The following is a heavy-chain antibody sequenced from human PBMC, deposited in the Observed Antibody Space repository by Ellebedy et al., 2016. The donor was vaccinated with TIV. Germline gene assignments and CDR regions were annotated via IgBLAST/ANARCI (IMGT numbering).Heavy chain of an antibody. CDR1: GDSISSSSYY. J-gene: IGHJ4*02. Sequence: MPSETLSLTCTVSGDSISSSSYYWGWISQLPGKGLEWIGTIYYSGSTYYNPSLKSRVTISVDTSKNQFPLKLSSVTAADTAVFYCARTSYYDSSGYPLFDYWGQGTLVTVSS. CDR2: IYYSGST. D-gene: IGHD3-22*01. V-gene: IGHV4-39*01. CDR3: ARTSYYDSSGYPLFDY.